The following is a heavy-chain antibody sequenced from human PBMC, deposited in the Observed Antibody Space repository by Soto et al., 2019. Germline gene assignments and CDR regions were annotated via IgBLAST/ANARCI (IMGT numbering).Heavy chain of an antibody. Sequence: PGGSLRLSCAASGFTFNSNWMDWVRQAPGKGLEWVANINQDGSEKNYVDSVKGRFTISRDNAKNSLYLQMSSLTAEDSALYYCSKPLDYWGQGALVTVSS. CDR1: GFTFNSNW. CDR3: SKPLDY. CDR2: INQDGSEK. V-gene: IGHV3-7*01. J-gene: IGHJ4*02.